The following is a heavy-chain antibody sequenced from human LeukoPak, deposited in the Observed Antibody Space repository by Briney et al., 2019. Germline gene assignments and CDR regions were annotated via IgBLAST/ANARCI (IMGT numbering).Heavy chain of an antibody. V-gene: IGHV3-72*01. CDR3: ARFPDY. CDR2: TRNKANSYST. J-gene: IGHJ4*02. CDR1: GFTFSDYY. Sequence: SGGSLRLSCTASGFTFSDYYMDWVRQAPGKGLEWVGRTRNKANSYSTEYAASVKGRFTISRDGSKNSLYLQMNSLKTEDTAVYYCARFPDYWGQGTLVTVSS.